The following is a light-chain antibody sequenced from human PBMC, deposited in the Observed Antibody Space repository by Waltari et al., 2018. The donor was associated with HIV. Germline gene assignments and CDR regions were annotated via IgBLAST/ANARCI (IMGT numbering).Light chain of an antibody. CDR3: CSYVGWSTILYV. V-gene: IGLV2-23*02. CDR1: SSDVGSYNL. J-gene: IGLJ1*01. CDR2: EVS. Sequence: QPALTQPASVSGSPGQSITISCTGTSSDVGSYNLVSWYQQHPRKAPKLMIYEVSKRPSGVSNRFSGSESGNTASLTISGLQAEDEADYYCCSYVGWSTILYVFGTGTKVTVL.